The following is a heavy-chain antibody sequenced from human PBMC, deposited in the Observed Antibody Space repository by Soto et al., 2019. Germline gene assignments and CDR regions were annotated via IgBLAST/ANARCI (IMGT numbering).Heavy chain of an antibody. J-gene: IGHJ3*02. CDR2: ISSSDNSI. CDR1: GFTFSDYY. Sequence: PGGSLRLSCAASGFTFSDYYMSWIRQAPGKGLEWVSYISSSDNSIFYADSVKGRFTISRDNAKNSLYLQMNSLRAEDTAVYYCARDRYCSSACCQGSVFASVIWGPGPMVTVSS. CDR3: ARDRYCSSACCQGSVFASVI. V-gene: IGHV3-11*01. D-gene: IGHD2-2*01.